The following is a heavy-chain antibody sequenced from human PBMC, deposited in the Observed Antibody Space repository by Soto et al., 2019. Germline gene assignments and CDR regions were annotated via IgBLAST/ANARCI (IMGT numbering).Heavy chain of an antibody. CDR1: GYTFTSYA. D-gene: IGHD3-22*01. J-gene: IGHJ4*02. Sequence: ASVKVSCKASGYTFTSYAMHWVRQAPGQRLEWMGWINAGNGNTKYSQKFQGRVTITRDTSASTAYMELSSLRSEDTAVYYCASPYYYDSSGYYGSFDYWGQGTLVTVSS. CDR2: INAGNGNT. V-gene: IGHV1-3*01. CDR3: ASPYYYDSSGYYGSFDY.